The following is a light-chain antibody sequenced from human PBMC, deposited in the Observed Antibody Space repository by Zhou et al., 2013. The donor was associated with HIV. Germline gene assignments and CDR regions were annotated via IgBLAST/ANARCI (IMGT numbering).Light chain of an antibody. CDR3: QQYKIYPLT. CDR2: AAS. CDR1: QTINNY. J-gene: IGKJ4*01. Sequence: DIQMTQSPSALSASVGDRVTITCRTSQTINNYLNWYQHKPGTAPKLLIYAASNLQSGVPSRFSGSGSGTDFTLTISNLQPEDIATYYCQQYKIYPLTFGGGTRVEIK. V-gene: IGKV1-39*01.